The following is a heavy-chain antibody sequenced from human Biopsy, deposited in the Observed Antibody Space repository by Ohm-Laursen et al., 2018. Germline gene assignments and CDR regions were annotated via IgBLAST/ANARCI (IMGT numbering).Heavy chain of an antibody. Sequence: ASVKVSCKASGYTFIDYYIHWVRQAPGQGLEWMGWVNPNNGDKKFAPDFQGRLTMTRDKSISTAYMELIRLRSDDTAVYYCARGPLGPLLEWLLFQTSIDVWGQGTLVSVSS. CDR1: GYTFIDYY. CDR3: ARGPLGPLLEWLLFQTSIDV. J-gene: IGHJ3*01. V-gene: IGHV1-2*07. D-gene: IGHD3-3*01. CDR2: VNPNNGDK.